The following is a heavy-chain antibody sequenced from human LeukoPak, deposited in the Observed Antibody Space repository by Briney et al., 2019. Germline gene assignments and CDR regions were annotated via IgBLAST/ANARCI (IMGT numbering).Heavy chain of an antibody. CDR1: GGSISSYY. CDR3: ARASYCGGDCYYLDY. CDR2: IYYSGST. D-gene: IGHD2-21*01. V-gene: IGHV4-59*01. J-gene: IGHJ4*02. Sequence: KPSETLSLTCTVSGGSISSYYWSWIRQPPGKGLEWIGYIYYSGSTNYNPSLKSRVTISVDTSKNQFSLKLSSVTAADTAVYYCARASYCGGDCYYLDYWGQGTLVTVPS.